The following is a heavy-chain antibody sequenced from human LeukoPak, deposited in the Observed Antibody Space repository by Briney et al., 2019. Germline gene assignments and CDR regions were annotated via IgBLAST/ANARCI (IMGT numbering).Heavy chain of an antibody. CDR2: INTNTGNP. Sequence: ASVKVSCKASGYTFTSYYMHWVRQAPGQGLEWMGWINTNTGNPTYAQGFTGRFVFSLDTSVSTAYLQISSLKAEDTAVYYCARDGWYSSGWYPPRDYYYMDVWGKGTTVTVSS. CDR3: ARDGWYSSGWYPPRDYYYMDV. V-gene: IGHV7-4-1*02. J-gene: IGHJ6*03. D-gene: IGHD6-19*01. CDR1: GYTFTSYY.